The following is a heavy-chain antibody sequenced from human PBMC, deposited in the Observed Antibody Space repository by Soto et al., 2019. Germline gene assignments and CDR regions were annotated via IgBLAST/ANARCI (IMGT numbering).Heavy chain of an antibody. Sequence: ASVKVSCKASGYTFTSYGISWVRQAPGQRLEWMGWISAYNGNTNYAQKLQGRVTMTTDTSTSTAYMELRSLRSDDTAVYYCARVPCSGGSCYSWPYFDYWGQGTLVTVSS. CDR3: ARVPCSGGSCYSWPYFDY. CDR2: ISAYNGNT. CDR1: GYTFTSYG. D-gene: IGHD2-15*01. J-gene: IGHJ4*02. V-gene: IGHV1-18*01.